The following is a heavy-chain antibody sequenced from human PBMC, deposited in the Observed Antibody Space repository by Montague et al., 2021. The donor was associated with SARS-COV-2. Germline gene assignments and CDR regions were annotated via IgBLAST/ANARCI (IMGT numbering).Heavy chain of an antibody. V-gene: IGHV4-39*01. J-gene: IGHJ2*01. D-gene: IGHD2-15*01. Sequence: SETLSLTCTVSGDSISRSNYYWGWIRQSPGKGLEWIGGIYYRGSTYYNPSLKSRVTMSVDTSKNQFSLNLSSATAADTAIYYCAGHRVAYWYFDLWGRGTLVTVSS. CDR3: AGHRVAYWYFDL. CDR1: GDSISRSNYY. CDR2: IYYRGST.